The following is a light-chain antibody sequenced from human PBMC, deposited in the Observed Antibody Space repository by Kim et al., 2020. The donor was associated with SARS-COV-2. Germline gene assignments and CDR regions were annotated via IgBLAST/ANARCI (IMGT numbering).Light chain of an antibody. Sequence: QSVLTQPPSASGTPGQRVTISCSGSSSNIGSNPVSWYQQIPGSAPKLLIYSNVERPSGVPDRFSVSKSGTSASLAICGLQSEDEADYHCAAWDDSLNGYWVFGGGTQLTVL. CDR3: AAWDDSLNGYWV. CDR2: SNV. CDR1: SSNIGSNP. V-gene: IGLV1-44*01. J-gene: IGLJ3*02.